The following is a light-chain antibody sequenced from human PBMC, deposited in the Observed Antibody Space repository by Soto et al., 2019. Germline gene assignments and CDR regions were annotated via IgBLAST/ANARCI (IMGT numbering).Light chain of an antibody. J-gene: IGKJ4*01. CDR1: QSLLHSSGHNC. Sequence: DIVMTQSPLSLPVTPGEPASISCRSSQSLLHSSGHNCLDWYLQKPGQSPLLLIYFGSNRASGVPDRFSGSGSGTDFTLKISRVEAEDVGLYYCMQTLQTPLTFGGGTKVEIK. CDR2: FGS. CDR3: MQTLQTPLT. V-gene: IGKV2-28*01.